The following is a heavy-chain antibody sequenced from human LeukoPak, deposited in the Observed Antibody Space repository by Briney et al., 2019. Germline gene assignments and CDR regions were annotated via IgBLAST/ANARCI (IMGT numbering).Heavy chain of an antibody. J-gene: IGHJ4*02. V-gene: IGHV3-53*01. CDR3: ARDSLSLDYFDY. CDR1: GFTASRNS. CDR2: IYSGGST. Sequence: GGSLRLSCAASGFTASRNSMSWVRQAPGRGLEWVSVIYSGGSTYYADSVKGRFTISRDNSKNTLYLQMNSLRAEDTAVYYCARDSLSLDYFDYWGQGTLVTVSS. D-gene: IGHD3-10*01.